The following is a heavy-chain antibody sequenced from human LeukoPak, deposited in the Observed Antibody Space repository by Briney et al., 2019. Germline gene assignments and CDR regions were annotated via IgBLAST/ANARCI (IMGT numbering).Heavy chain of an antibody. CDR1: GFTISSYV. CDR3: AKRKVATEYYFDY. D-gene: IGHD1-26*01. J-gene: IGHJ4*02. V-gene: IGHV3-23*01. Sequence: QPRGSLILSCAASGFTISSYVMTWVRQAPGKGVEWVSSISASGGTTYYADSVKGRFPISRDNSKNTVHMQMNSLRAEDTAVYYCAKRKVATEYYFDYWGQGTLVTVSS. CDR2: ISASGGTT.